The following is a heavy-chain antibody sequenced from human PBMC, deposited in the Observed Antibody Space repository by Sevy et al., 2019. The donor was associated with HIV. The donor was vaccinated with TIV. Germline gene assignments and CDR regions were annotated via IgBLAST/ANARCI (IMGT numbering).Heavy chain of an antibody. CDR1: GFTFITYA. D-gene: IGHD3-22*01. CDR3: AEGLYDSSGSFDAFDI. V-gene: IGHV3-23*01. Sequence: GGSLRLSCKPSGFTFITYAMNWVRQAPGKGLEWVSTIYGSGGATYYADSVKGRFTISRDNSKNTLYLQMNSLRTEDSAVYYCAEGLYDSSGSFDAFDIWGQGTMVTVSS. CDR2: IYGSGGAT. J-gene: IGHJ3*02.